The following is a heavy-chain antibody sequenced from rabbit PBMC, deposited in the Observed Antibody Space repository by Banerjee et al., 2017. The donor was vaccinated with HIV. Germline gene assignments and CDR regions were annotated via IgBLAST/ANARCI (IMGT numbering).Heavy chain of an antibody. Sequence: QEQLVESGGGLVQPEGSLTLTCTASGFSFSSGYDMCWVRQAPGKGLEWIACIDTGSSGRTYYASWAKGRFTISKTSSTTVTLQMTSLTAADTATYFCARDGASGYNFNLWGPGTLVTVS. CDR1: GFSFSSGYD. CDR2: IDTGSSGRT. V-gene: IGHV1S45*01. CDR3: ARDGASGYNFNL. J-gene: IGHJ4*01. D-gene: IGHD1-1*01.